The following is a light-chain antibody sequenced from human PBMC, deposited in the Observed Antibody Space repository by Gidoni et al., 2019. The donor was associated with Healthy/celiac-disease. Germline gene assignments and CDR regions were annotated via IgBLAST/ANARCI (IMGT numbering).Light chain of an antibody. CDR1: QSVSSN. J-gene: IGKJ2*04. Sequence: EIVMTQSPATLSVSPGERATLSCRASQSVSSNLAWYQQKPGQAPRLLIYGASTRATGIPARFSGSGSVTEFTLTISSLQSEDFAVYYCQQYNNWPLMCSFXQXTKLXIK. V-gene: IGKV3-15*01. CDR3: QQYNNWPLMCS. CDR2: GAS.